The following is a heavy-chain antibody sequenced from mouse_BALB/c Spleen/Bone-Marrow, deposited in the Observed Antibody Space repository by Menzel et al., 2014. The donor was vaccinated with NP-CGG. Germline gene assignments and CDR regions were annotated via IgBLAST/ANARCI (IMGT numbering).Heavy chain of an antibody. V-gene: IGHV2-9*02. J-gene: IGHJ2*01. CDR3: ARDFLYYRYDERIFDY. CDR1: GFSLTSYG. Sequence: VQLQQSGPGLVAPSQSLSITCTVSGFSLTSYGVHWVRQPPGKGLEWLGVIWAGGSTNYNSALMSRLSISKDNSKSQVFLKMNSLQTDDTATYYCARDFLYYRYDERIFDYWGQGTTLTVSS. CDR2: IWAGGST. D-gene: IGHD2-14*01.